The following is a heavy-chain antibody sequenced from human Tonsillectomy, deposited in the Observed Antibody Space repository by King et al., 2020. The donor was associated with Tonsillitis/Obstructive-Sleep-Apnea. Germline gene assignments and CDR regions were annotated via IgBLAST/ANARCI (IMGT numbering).Heavy chain of an antibody. D-gene: IGHD6-19*01. CDR3: ARHRGGSGWPYYFDY. J-gene: IGHJ4*02. CDR1: GGSISSSSYY. Sequence: QLQESGPGLVKPSETLSLTCTVSGGSISSSSYYWGWIRQPPGKGLEWIGSIYYSGSTYYNPSLKSRVTISVDTSKNQFSLKLSSVTAADTAVYYWARHRGGSGWPYYFDYWGQGTLVTVSS. CDR2: IYYSGST. V-gene: IGHV4-39*01.